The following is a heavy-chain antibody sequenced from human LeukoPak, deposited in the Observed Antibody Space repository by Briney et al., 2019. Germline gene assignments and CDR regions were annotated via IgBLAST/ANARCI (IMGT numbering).Heavy chain of an antibody. CDR2: INPNSGNT. V-gene: IGHV1-8*01. D-gene: IGHD3-3*01. J-gene: IGHJ4*02. Sequence: ASVKVSCKASGYTFTSYDINWVRQATGQGLEWMGWINPNSGNTGYAQKFQGRVTMTRNTSTSTAYMELSSLRSEDTAVYYCARGVPYDFWSGYYKGLVDYWGQGTLVTVSS. CDR1: GYTFTSYD. CDR3: ARGVPYDFWSGYYKGLVDY.